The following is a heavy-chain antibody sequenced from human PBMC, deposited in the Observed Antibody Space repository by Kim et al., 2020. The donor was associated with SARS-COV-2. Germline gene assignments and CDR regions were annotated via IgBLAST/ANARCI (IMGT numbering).Heavy chain of an antibody. CDR2: IYYSGTT. J-gene: IGHJ2*01. CDR3: ARLSRGDWFFDL. D-gene: IGHD3-10*01. V-gene: IGHV4-59*08. Sequence: SETLSLTCTVSGGSMSSYYWSWIRQPPGKGLEYIGHIYYSGTTNYKPSLKSRVTISVDTSKNQFSLKVNSVTAADTAVYYCARLSRGDWFFDLWGRGNLDTVSS. CDR1: GGSMSSYY.